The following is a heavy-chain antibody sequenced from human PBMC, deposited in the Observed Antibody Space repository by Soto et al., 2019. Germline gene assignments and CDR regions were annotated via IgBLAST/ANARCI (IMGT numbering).Heavy chain of an antibody. CDR2: IKPISEGGTT. Sequence: SGGSLRLSCVASRFNFSAAWFNWVRQIPGKGLEWVGRIKPISEGGTTAYADSVKGRFTISRDNSKNTLYLQMNSLRAEDTAVYYCARDGIGGTAFRGFLDYWGQGTLVTVSS. D-gene: IGHD1-7*01. V-gene: IGHV3-15*07. CDR3: ARDGIGGTAFRGFLDY. J-gene: IGHJ4*02. CDR1: RFNFSAAW.